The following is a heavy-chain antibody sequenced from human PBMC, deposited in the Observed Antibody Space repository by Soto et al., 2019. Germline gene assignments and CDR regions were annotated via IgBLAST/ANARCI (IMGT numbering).Heavy chain of an antibody. Sequence: QVQLVQSGAEVKKPGSSVKVSCKAPGGTFSSYAISWVRQAPGQGLEWMGGIIPIFGTAKYAQKFQGRVTITADESTSTGYXXXXXXXXXXXXXXXXXXXXXXXSSLDIYYYYYYGMDVWGQGTTATVSS. D-gene: IGHD6-19*01. CDR3: XXXXXXXSSLDIYYYYYYGMDV. J-gene: IGHJ6*02. V-gene: IGHV1-69*01. CDR1: GGTFSSYA. CDR2: IIPIFGTA.